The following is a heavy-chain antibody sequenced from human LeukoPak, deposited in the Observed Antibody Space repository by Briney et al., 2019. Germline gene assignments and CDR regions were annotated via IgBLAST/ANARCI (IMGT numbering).Heavy chain of an antibody. Sequence: SETLSLTCTVSGGSISSSSYYWGWIRQPPGKGLEWIGSIYYSGSTYYNPSLKSRVTISVDTSKNQFSLKLSSVTAADTAVYYCARGKLRGYNYGFNYWGQGTLVTVSS. V-gene: IGHV4-39*07. D-gene: IGHD5-18*01. CDR2: IYYSGST. J-gene: IGHJ4*02. CDR3: ARGKLRGYNYGFNY. CDR1: GGSISSSSYY.